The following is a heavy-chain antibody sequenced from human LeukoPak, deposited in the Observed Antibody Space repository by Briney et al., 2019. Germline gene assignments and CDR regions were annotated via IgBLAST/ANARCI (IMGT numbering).Heavy chain of an antibody. CDR2: ISSSSSYT. J-gene: IGHJ4*02. V-gene: IGHV3-21*01. D-gene: IGHD5-12*01. CDR3: ARGTTGGYSPSH. Sequence: GGSLRLSCAASGSTFSRHSMNWVRQAPGKGLEWVSSISSSSSYTFYADSVRGRFTISRDNAKNSLYLQMNSLRVEDTAVYYCARGTTGGYSPSHWGQGTLVTVSS. CDR1: GSTFSRHS.